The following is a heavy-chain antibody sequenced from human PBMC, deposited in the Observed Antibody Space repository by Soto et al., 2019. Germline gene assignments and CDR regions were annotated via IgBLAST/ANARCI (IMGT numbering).Heavy chain of an antibody. V-gene: IGHV1-18*04. J-gene: IGHJ3*02. D-gene: IGHD3-22*01. CDR1: GYTFTSYG. CDR3: ARVSYYASSGYYYDAFDI. Sequence: QVQLVQSGAEVKKPGASVKVSCKASGYTFTSYGISWVRQAPGQGLEWMGWISAYNGNTNYAQKLQGRVTMTTDTSTSTAYMELRSLRSDDTAVYYCARVSYYASSGYYYDAFDIWGQGTMVTVSS. CDR2: ISAYNGNT.